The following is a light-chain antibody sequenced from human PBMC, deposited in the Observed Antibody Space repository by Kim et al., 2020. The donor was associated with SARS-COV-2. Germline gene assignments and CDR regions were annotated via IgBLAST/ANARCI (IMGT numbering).Light chain of an antibody. V-gene: IGLV3-9*01. CDR1: NIGSKN. J-gene: IGLJ3*02. CDR3: QVWDSSSGV. CDR2: RDS. Sequence: SYELTQPLSVSVALGQTSNITCGGNNIGSKNVHWYQQKPGQAPVLVIYRDSNRPSGIPERLSGSNSGNTATLTISRAQAGDEADYYCQVWDSSSGVFGGGTQLTVL.